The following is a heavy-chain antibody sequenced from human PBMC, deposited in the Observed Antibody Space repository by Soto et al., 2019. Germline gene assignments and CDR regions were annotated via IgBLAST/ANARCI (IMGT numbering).Heavy chain of an antibody. CDR1: GYTFTGYY. CDR2: INPNSGGT. J-gene: IGHJ6*02. Sequence: ASVKVSCKASGYTFTGYYMHWVRQAPGQGLEWMGWINPNSGGTNYAQKFQGWVTMTRDTSISTAYMELSRLRSDDTAVYYCARALLRSDYYYYGMDVWGQGTTVTVSS. V-gene: IGHV1-2*04. CDR3: ARALLRSDYYYYGMDV. D-gene: IGHD3-3*01.